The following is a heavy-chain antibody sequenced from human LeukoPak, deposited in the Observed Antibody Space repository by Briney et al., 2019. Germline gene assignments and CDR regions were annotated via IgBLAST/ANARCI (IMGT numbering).Heavy chain of an antibody. CDR3: ANRGTTGS. CDR2: ISASGGET. CDR1: GFTFTRYA. J-gene: IGHJ5*02. D-gene: IGHD1-1*01. V-gene: IGHV3-23*01. Sequence: GGSLRLSCVSSGSGFTFTRYAMSWVRQAPGKGLQWVATISASGGETNYADSVKGRFTISRDNSKYILYLQMNSLSDADTAVYYCANRGTTGSWGQGTLVAVSS.